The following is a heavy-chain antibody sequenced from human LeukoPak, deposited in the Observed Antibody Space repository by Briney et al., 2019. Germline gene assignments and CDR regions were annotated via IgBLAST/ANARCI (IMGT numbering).Heavy chain of an antibody. CDR1: GFTFSSYS. Sequence: KPGGSLRLSCAASGFTFSSYSMNWVRQAPWKGLGWVSSISPSSSYIYYADSVKGRFTVSRDNAKNSLYLQMNSLRAEDTAVYYCARGCGGNCYLNDYWGQGALVTVSS. CDR3: ARGCGGNCYLNDY. D-gene: IGHD2-15*01. CDR2: ISPSSSYI. V-gene: IGHV3-21*01. J-gene: IGHJ4*02.